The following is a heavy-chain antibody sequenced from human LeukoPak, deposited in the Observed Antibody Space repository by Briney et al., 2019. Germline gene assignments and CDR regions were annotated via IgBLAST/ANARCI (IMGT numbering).Heavy chain of an antibody. CDR2: ISYSGST. CDR1: GGSISSGSFY. CDR3: ARARNYYDSSDYYYEGDAFDI. V-gene: IGHV4-39*01. Sequence: SETLSLTCTVSGGSISSGSFYWGWIRQPPGKGLEWIGSISYSGSTYYNPSLKSRVTISVDTSKNQFSLRLNSVTAADTAMYYCARARNYYDSSDYYYEGDAFDIWGQGTMVTVSS. D-gene: IGHD3-22*01. J-gene: IGHJ3*02.